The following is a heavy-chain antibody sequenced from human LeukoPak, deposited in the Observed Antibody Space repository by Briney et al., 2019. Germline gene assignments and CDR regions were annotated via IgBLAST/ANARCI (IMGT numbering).Heavy chain of an antibody. Sequence: SETLSLTCTVPGGSISSYFWSWIRPRPGKGLEWIGYIYYSGSANYNPSLKSRVTISVDTSKNQFSLKLSSVTAADTAVYYCARLNIPNSSSWYLYYYYYYGMDVWGQGTTVTVSS. CDR2: IYYSGSA. CDR3: ARLNIPNSSSWYLYYYYYYGMDV. V-gene: IGHV4-59*08. J-gene: IGHJ6*02. CDR1: GGSISSYF. D-gene: IGHD6-13*01.